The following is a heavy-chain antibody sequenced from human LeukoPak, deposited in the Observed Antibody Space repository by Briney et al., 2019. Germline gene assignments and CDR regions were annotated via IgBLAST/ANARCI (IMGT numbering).Heavy chain of an antibody. V-gene: IGHV3-48*01. CDR2: ISSSSSTI. Sequence: GGSLRLSCAASGFTFSSYSMNWVRQAPGKGLEWVSYISSSSSTIYYADSVKGRFTISRDNSKNTLYLQMNSLRAEDTAVYYCAKVAGPTDFDYWGQGTLVTVSS. CDR3: AKVAGPTDFDY. J-gene: IGHJ4*02. CDR1: GFTFSSYS.